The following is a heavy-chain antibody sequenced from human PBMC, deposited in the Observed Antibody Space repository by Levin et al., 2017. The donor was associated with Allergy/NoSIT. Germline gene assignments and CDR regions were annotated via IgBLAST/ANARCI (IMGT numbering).Heavy chain of an antibody. CDR1: GYTLTELS. V-gene: IGHV1-24*01. CDR2: FDPEDGET. Sequence: GESLKISCKVSGYTLTELSMHWVRQAPGKGLEWMGGFDPEDGETIYAQKFQGRVTMTEDTSTDTAYMELSSLRSEDTAVYYCATDASLRLWFGSHAFDIWGQGTMVTVSS. J-gene: IGHJ3*02. CDR3: ATDASLRLWFGSHAFDI. D-gene: IGHD3-10*01.